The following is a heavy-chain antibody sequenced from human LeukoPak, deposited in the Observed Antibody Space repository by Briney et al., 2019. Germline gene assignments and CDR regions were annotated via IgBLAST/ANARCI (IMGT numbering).Heavy chain of an antibody. Sequence: GTLRLSCAASGFTFSSYGMSWIRQPAGKGLEWIGRIYTSGTTNYNPSLKSRVTISIDTSKNQFSLKLSSVTAADTAVYYCARGLWFGDENPPYFDYWGQGTLVTVSS. V-gene: IGHV4-4*07. J-gene: IGHJ4*02. CDR2: IYTSGTT. CDR3: ARGLWFGDENPPYFDY. D-gene: IGHD3-10*01. CDR1: GFTFSSYG.